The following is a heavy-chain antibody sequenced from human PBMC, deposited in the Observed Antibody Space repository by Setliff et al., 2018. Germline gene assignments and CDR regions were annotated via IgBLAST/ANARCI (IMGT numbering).Heavy chain of an antibody. V-gene: IGHV1-69*11. CDR2: IIPILETT. D-gene: IGHD3-3*01. Sequence: GASVNVSCKVSGGAFSNYGLSWVRQAPGQGLLWMGRIIPILETTNYAQNFQGRVSITADESTRTAYMELSSLTSEDTAVYYCARWNGSGYFYYWGQGTWVTVSS. CDR1: GGAFSNYG. CDR3: ARWNGSGYFYY. J-gene: IGHJ4*02.